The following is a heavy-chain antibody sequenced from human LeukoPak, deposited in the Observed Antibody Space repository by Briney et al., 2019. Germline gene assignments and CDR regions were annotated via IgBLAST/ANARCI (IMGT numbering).Heavy chain of an antibody. CDR1: GYTFTSYD. Sequence: ASVKVSCKASGYTFTSYDINWVRQATGQGLEWMGWMNPNSGNTGYAQKFQGRVTMTRNTSISTAYMELSSLRSEDTAVYYCARGRNAQVVVVITTVVFDYWGREPWSPSPQ. V-gene: IGHV1-8*01. J-gene: IGHJ4*02. CDR3: ARGRNAQVVVVITTVVFDY. CDR2: MNPNSGNT. D-gene: IGHD3-22*01.